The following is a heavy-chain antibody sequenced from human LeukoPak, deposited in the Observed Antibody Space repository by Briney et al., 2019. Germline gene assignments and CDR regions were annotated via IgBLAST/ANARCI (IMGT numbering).Heavy chain of an antibody. CDR1: GGSISSGGYY. D-gene: IGHD5-24*01. CDR3: ARALREEMATSWYYFDY. J-gene: IGHJ4*02. Sequence: SETLSLTCTVPGGSISSGGYYWSWIRQHPGKGLEWIGYIYYNGGTYYNPSLKTRITISVDTSKNQFSLKLISVTAADTAVYYCARALREEMATSWYYFDYWGQGTLVTVSS. CDR2: IYYNGGT. V-gene: IGHV4-31*03.